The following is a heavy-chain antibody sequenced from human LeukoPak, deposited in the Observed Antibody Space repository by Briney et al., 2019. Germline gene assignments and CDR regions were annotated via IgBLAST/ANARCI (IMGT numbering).Heavy chain of an antibody. V-gene: IGHV4-61*02. J-gene: IGHJ3*02. D-gene: IGHD3-3*01. Sequence: PSETLSLTCTVSGGSISSGSYYWSWIRQPAGKGLEWIGRIYTSGSTNCNPSLKSRVTISVDTSKNQFSLKLSSVTAADTAVYYCARSWGIFGVVRYAFDIWGQGTMVTVSS. CDR1: GGSISSGSYY. CDR3: ARSWGIFGVVRYAFDI. CDR2: IYTSGST.